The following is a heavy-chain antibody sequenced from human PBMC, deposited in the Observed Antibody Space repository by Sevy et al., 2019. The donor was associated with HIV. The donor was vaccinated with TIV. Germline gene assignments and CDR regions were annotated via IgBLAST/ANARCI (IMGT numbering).Heavy chain of an antibody. D-gene: IGHD6-13*01. V-gene: IGHV3-30*02. Sequence: GGSLRLSCTTSGFTFSYSGMHWVRQAPGKGLEWVTFIQYDGRNTHYADSVKGRFTICRDNSKNTLYLQMNSLRGDDTAVYYCAKNTAAVGTAGFDYWGQGALVTVSS. J-gene: IGHJ4*02. CDR3: AKNTAAVGTAGFDY. CDR2: IQYDGRNT. CDR1: GFTFSYSG.